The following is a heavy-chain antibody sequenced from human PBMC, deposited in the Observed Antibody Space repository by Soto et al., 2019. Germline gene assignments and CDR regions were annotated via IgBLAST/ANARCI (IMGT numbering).Heavy chain of an antibody. V-gene: IGHV1-18*01. CDR1: GYTFTSYG. J-gene: IGHJ5*02. Sequence: ASVKVSCKASGYTFTSYGISWVRQAPGQGLEWMGWISVYNGNTNYAQKLQGRVTMTADTSTSTAYMELRSLRSDDTAVYYCARSRYNWNYNWLDPWGQGTLVTVSS. D-gene: IGHD1-7*01. CDR3: ARSRYNWNYNWLDP. CDR2: ISVYNGNT.